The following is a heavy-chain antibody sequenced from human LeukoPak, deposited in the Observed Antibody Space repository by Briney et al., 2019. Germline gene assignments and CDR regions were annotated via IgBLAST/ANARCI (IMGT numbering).Heavy chain of an antibody. CDR3: ASTAAAGTNWFDP. CDR2: INHSGST. D-gene: IGHD6-13*01. J-gene: IGHJ5*02. Sequence: PSETLSLTCAVYGGSFSGYYWSWIRQPPGKGLEWIGEINHSGSTNYNPSLKSRVTISVDTSKNQFSLKLSSVTAADTAVYYCASTAAAGTNWFDPWGQGTLVTVSS. V-gene: IGHV4-34*01. CDR1: GGSFSGYY.